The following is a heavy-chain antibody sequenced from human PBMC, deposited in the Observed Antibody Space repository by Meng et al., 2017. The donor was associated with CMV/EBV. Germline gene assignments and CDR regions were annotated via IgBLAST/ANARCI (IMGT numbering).Heavy chain of an antibody. CDR2: IYPSGTA. D-gene: IGHD2/OR15-2a*01. Sequence: GSLRLSCSVSGHPISSGYFWGWIRQAPGKGLEWIGSIYPSGTAFYNPSLKSRVTTSADTSNNRFSLRLSLVTAADTALYYCAKMATRTTYWTGSDGFDVWGQGTMVTVSS. V-gene: IGHV4-38-2*01. CDR1: GHPISSGYF. CDR3: AKMATRTTYWTGSDGFDV. J-gene: IGHJ3*01.